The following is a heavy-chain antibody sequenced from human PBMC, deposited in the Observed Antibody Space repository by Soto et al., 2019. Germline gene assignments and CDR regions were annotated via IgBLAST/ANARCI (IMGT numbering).Heavy chain of an antibody. CDR2: TYYRSKWYN. CDR3: AREVFCSGGSCRKPFDY. Sequence: KQSQTLSLTCAISGDSVSSNSAAWNWIRQSPSRGLEWLGRTYYRSKWYNDYAVSVKSRITINPDTSKNQFSLQLNSVTPEDTAVYYCAREVFCSGGSCRKPFDYWGQGTLVTVSS. V-gene: IGHV6-1*01. J-gene: IGHJ4*02. CDR1: GDSVSSNSAA. D-gene: IGHD2-15*01.